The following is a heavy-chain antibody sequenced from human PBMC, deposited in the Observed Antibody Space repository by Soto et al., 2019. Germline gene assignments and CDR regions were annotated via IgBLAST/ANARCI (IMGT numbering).Heavy chain of an antibody. J-gene: IGHJ4*02. V-gene: IGHV3-48*02. CDR1: GFTFSSYS. CDR2: ISSSSSTI. CDR3: ARGGYYDILTGYLPAPGFDY. D-gene: IGHD3-9*01. Sequence: GGSLRLSCAASGFTFSSYSMNWVRQAPGKGLEWVSYISSSSSTIYYADSVKGRFTISRDNAKNSLYLQMNSLRDEDTAVYYCARGGYYDILTGYLPAPGFDYWGQGTLVTAPQ.